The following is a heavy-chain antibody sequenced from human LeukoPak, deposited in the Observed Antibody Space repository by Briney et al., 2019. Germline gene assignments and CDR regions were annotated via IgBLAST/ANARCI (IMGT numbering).Heavy chain of an antibody. Sequence: SETLSLTCTVSGGSISSSSYYWGWIRQPPGKGLEWIGEINHSGSTNYNPSLKSRVTISVDTSKNQFSLKLSSVTAADTAVYYCARELELRYWGQGTLVTVSS. V-gene: IGHV4-39*07. CDR3: ARELELRY. D-gene: IGHD1-7*01. CDR1: GGSISSSSYY. CDR2: INHSGST. J-gene: IGHJ4*02.